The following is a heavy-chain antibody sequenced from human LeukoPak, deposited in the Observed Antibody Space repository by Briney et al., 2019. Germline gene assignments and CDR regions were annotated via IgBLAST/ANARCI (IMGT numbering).Heavy chain of an antibody. D-gene: IGHD1-26*01. J-gene: IGHJ4*02. CDR3: ARVMLGAIDY. CDR2: IYTSGST. V-gene: IGHV4-4*07. CDR1: GGSISSYY. Sequence: SETLSLTCTVSGGSISSYYWSWIRQPAGKGLEWIRRIYTSGSTNYNPSLKSRVTMALDTSKNQFSLKLNSVTAADTAVYYCARVMLGAIDYWGQGTLATVSS.